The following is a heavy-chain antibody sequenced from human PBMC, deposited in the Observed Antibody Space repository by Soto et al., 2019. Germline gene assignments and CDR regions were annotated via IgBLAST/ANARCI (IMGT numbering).Heavy chain of an antibody. J-gene: IGHJ6*03. CDR1: GGCSSRYS. D-gene: IGHD3-16*01. CDR2: IYYRGST. V-gene: IGHV4-59*01. Sequence: TCSVCGGCSSRYSRSRIRQPQEKGLAWIKYIYYRGSTNYNPSLKRRDTTSVATSKNQFSLKLSSVTAADTAVYYCARGLDPCDYIWGSYGDYYYYYYMDLWGKGTPLTGSS. CDR3: ARGLDPCDYIWGSYGDYYYYYYMDL.